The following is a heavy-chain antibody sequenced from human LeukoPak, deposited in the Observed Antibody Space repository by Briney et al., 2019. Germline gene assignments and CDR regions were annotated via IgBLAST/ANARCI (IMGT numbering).Heavy chain of an antibody. J-gene: IGHJ3*02. CDR2: ISAYNGHT. Sequence: ASVKVSCKASGYTFTSYGISWVRQAPGQGLEWLGWISAYNGHTNYAQKFQGRVTITADESTSTAYMELSSLRSDDTAVYYCARVGDAFDIWGQGTMVTVSS. CDR3: ARVGDAFDI. CDR1: GYTFTSYG. V-gene: IGHV1-18*01.